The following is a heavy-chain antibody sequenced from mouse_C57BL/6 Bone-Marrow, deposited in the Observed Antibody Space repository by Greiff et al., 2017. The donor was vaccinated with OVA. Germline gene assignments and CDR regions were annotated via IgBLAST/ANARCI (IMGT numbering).Heavy chain of an antibody. V-gene: IGHV5-6*02. J-gene: IGHJ4*01. CDR3: ARRDYYAMDY. Sequence: EVNVVESGGDLVKPGGSLKLSCAASGFTFSSYGMSWVRQTPDKRLEWVATISSGGSYTYYPDSVKGRFTISRDNAKNTLYLQMSSLKSEDTAVYYCARRDYYAMDYWGQGTSVTVSS. CDR2: ISSGGSYT. CDR1: GFTFSSYG.